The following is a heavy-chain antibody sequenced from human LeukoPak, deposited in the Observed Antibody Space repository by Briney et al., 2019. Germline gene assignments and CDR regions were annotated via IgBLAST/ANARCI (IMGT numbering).Heavy chain of an antibody. CDR3: AKALGDTSYYYYYMDV. D-gene: IGHD1-26*01. J-gene: IGHJ6*03. Sequence: GGSLRLSCAASGFTFSSYGMHWVRQAPGKGLEWVAFIRYDGSNKYYADSVKGRFTISRDNSKNTLYLQMNSLRAEDTAVYYCAKALGDTSYYYYYMDVWAKGPRSPSP. V-gene: IGHV3-30*02. CDR2: IRYDGSNK. CDR1: GFTFSSYG.